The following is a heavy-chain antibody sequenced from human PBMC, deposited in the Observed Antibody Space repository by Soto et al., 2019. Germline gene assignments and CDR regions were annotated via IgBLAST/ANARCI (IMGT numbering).Heavy chain of an antibody. D-gene: IGHD5-12*01. CDR2: INHGGGT. V-gene: IGHV4-34*01. CDR1: GGSFNGYY. CDR3: ASSSTSYYSGLDY. Sequence: PSETLSLTCAVYGGSFNGYYWSWIRQPPGKGLEWIGEINHGGGTNYNPSLKSRVTMSVDTSKNQFSLKLSSVIAADTAVYYCASSSTSYYSGLDYWGQGTLVTVSS. J-gene: IGHJ4*02.